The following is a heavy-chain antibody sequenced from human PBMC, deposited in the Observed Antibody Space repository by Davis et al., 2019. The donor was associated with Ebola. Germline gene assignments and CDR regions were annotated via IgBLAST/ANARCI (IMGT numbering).Heavy chain of an antibody. D-gene: IGHD4-11*01. V-gene: IGHV1-18*01. J-gene: IGHJ5*02. CDR3: ARDQGAVTTLAFDP. CDR1: AYTFTSYG. CDR2: ISAYNGNT. Sequence: ASAKVSCKASAYTFTSYGISRARQAPGQGLEWMGWISAYNGNTNYAQKLQGRFTMTTDTSTRTAYMELRSLRSDDTAVYYCARDQGAVTTLAFDPWGQGSLVTVSS.